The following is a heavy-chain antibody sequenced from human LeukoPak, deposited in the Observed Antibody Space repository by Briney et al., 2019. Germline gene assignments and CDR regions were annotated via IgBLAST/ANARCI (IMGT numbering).Heavy chain of an antibody. D-gene: IGHD6-6*01. CDR2: ISSSSSYI. CDR3: AKGSRSNGYYIDY. Sequence: GRSLRLSCAASGFTFSSYSMNWVRQAPGKGLEWVSSISSSSSYIYYADSVKGRFTISRDNAKNSLYLQLNSLRAEDTAVYYCAKGSRSNGYYIDYWGQGTLVTVSS. J-gene: IGHJ4*02. CDR1: GFTFSSYS. V-gene: IGHV3-21*04.